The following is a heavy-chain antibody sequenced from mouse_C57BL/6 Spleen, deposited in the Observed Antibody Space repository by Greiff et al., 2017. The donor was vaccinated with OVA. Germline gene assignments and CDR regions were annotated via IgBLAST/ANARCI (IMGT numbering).Heavy chain of an antibody. CDR2: IDPSDSYT. Sequence: QVQLQQPGAELVKPGASVKLSCKASGYTFTSYWMQWVKQRPGQGLEWIGEIDPSDSYTNYNQKFKGKATLAVDTSSSTAYMQHSSLTSEDSAVYYCARSDAMDYWGQGTSVTVSS. CDR1: GYTFTSYW. V-gene: IGHV1-50*01. J-gene: IGHJ4*01. CDR3: ARSDAMDY.